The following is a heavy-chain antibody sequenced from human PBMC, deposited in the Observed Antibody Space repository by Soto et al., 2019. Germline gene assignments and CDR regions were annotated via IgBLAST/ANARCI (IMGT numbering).Heavy chain of an antibody. Sequence: SETMSLTCSVSGDSISTLDYFWAWIRQPPGQALEYIGYIYKSATTYYNPSFESRVAISVDTSKSQFSLNVTSVTAADTAVYFCARGRYCLTGRCFPNWFDSWGQGALVTVSS. CDR1: GDSISTLDYF. J-gene: IGHJ5*01. CDR2: IYKSATT. V-gene: IGHV4-30-4*01. CDR3: ARGRYCLTGRCFPNWFDS. D-gene: IGHD7-27*01.